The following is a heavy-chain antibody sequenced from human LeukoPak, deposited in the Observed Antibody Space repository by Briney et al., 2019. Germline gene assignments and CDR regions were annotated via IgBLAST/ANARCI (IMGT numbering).Heavy chain of an antibody. CDR3: ARIPNSDYYYYMDV. D-gene: IGHD1-1*01. V-gene: IGHV2-70*11. CDR1: GFSLSTSGMC. CDR2: IDWDDDK. Sequence: SGPALVKPPQTLTLTCTFSGFSLSTSGMCVSWIRQPPGKALEWLARIDWDDDKYYSTSLKTRLTISKDTSKNQVVLTMTNMDPVDTATYYCARIPNSDYYYYMDVWGKGTTVTVSS. J-gene: IGHJ6*03.